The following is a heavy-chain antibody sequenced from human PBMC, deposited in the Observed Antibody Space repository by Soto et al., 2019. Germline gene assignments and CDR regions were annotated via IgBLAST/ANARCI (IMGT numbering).Heavy chain of an antibody. CDR1: GFSLSTSGVG. CDR3: AHSFRDDYGDYVTSP. Sequence: QITLKESGPTLVKPTQTLTLTCTFSGFSLSTSGVGVGWIRQPPGKALEWLALIYWDDDKRYSPSLKSRLTITKDTSKNQVVLTMTNMDPVDTAAYYCAHSFRDDYGDYVTSPWGQGTLVTVSS. CDR2: IYWDDDK. V-gene: IGHV2-5*02. J-gene: IGHJ5*02. D-gene: IGHD4-17*01.